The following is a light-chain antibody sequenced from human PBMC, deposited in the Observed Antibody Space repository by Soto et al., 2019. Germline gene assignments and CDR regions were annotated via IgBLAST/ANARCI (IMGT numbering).Light chain of an antibody. J-gene: IGKJ5*01. CDR3: QQSSCIPIT. V-gene: IGKV1-39*01. CDR2: AAS. Sequence: IQMTQSPSSLSASGGDRVTITCRASQSISFYLNWYQQKPGNAPKLLLYAASNLQTGVPSRFSGSGSGTDFTLTITSLQPEDFATYSCQQSSCIPITFGQGTRLEIK. CDR1: QSISFY.